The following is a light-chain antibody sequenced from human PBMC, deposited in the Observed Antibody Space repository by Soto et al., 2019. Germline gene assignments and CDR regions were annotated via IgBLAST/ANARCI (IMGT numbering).Light chain of an antibody. CDR1: QGISSY. J-gene: IGKJ4*01. Sequence: AIRMTQSPSSLSASTVDRVSITFRASQGISSYLAWYQQKPGKAPRLLIYAASTLQSGVPSRFSGSGSGTDFTLTISCLQSEDFATYYCQQYYSYRALGGGTKVDIK. CDR2: AAS. V-gene: IGKV1-8*01. CDR3: QQYYSYRA.